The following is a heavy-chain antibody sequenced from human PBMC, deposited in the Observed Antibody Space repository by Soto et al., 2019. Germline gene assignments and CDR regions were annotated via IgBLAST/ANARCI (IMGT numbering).Heavy chain of an antibody. V-gene: IGHV4-39*01. CDR3: ARQVTMIVVVMYFDY. Sequence: SETLSLTCTVSGGSISSSSYYWGWIRQPPGKGLEWIGSIYYSGSTYYNPSLKSRVTISVDTSKNQFSLKLSSVTAADTAVYYCARQVTMIVVVMYFDYWGQGTLVTVSS. CDR1: GGSISSSSYY. D-gene: IGHD3-22*01. J-gene: IGHJ4*02. CDR2: IYYSGST.